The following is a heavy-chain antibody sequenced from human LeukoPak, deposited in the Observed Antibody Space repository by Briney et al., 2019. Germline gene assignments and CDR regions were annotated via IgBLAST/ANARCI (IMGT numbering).Heavy chain of an antibody. J-gene: IGHJ4*02. V-gene: IGHV1-69*05. Sequence: SVKVSCKASGGTFSSYAISWVRQAPGQGLEWMGGIIPIFGTANYAQKFQSRVTITTDESTSTAYMELSSLRSEDTAVYYCARSPCSSTSCYYYFDYWGPGTLVTVSS. CDR2: IIPIFGTA. CDR1: GGTFSSYA. CDR3: ARSPCSSTSCYYYFDY. D-gene: IGHD2-2*01.